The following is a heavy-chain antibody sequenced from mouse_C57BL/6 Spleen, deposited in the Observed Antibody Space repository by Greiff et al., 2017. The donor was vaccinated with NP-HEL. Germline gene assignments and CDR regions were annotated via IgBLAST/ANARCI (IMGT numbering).Heavy chain of an antibody. J-gene: IGHJ1*03. CDR2: IDPENGDT. D-gene: IGHD3-1*01. V-gene: IGHV14-4*01. Sequence: VQLKQSGAELVRPGASVKLSCTASGFNIKDDYMHWVKQRPEQGLEWIGWIDPENGDTEYASKFQGKATITADTSSNTAYLQLSSLTSEDTAVYYCTTSGVGYFDVWGTGTTVTVSS. CDR1: GFNIKDDY. CDR3: TTSGVGYFDV.